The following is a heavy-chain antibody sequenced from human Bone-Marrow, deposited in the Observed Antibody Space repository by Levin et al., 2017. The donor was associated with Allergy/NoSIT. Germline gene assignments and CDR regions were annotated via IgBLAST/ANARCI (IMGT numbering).Heavy chain of an antibody. V-gene: IGHV3-53*01. CDR3: ARATPGTTSPDY. CDR2: LYSGGRT. Sequence: GESLKISCAASDFTVTTHYLTWVRQAPGKGLEWVSVLYSGGRTYYADSAKGRFTISRDDSKNILYLHMTSLRVEDTAVYFCARATPGTTSPDYWGQGILVSVSS. CDR1: DFTVTTHY. J-gene: IGHJ4*02. D-gene: IGHD1-7*01.